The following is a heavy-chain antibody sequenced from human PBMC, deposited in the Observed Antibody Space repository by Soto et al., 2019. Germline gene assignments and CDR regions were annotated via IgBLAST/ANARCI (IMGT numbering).Heavy chain of an antibody. Sequence: PSETLSLTCTVSGGSISSYYWSWIRQPPGKGLEWIGYIYYSGSTNYNPSLKSRVTISVDTSKNQFSLKLSSVTAADTAVYYCARAVYYDFWSGYYPYYFDYWGQGTLVTVSS. V-gene: IGHV4-59*01. CDR3: ARAVYYDFWSGYYPYYFDY. CDR1: GGSISSYY. J-gene: IGHJ4*02. D-gene: IGHD3-3*01. CDR2: IYYSGST.